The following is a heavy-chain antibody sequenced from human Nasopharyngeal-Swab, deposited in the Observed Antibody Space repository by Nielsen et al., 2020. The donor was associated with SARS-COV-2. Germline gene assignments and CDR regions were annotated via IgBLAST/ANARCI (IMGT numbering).Heavy chain of an antibody. V-gene: IGHV3-33*08. CDR1: GFTFSNAW. CDR3: ARVGSSWYGINYYYYMDV. J-gene: IGHJ6*03. D-gene: IGHD6-13*01. CDR2: IWYDGSNK. Sequence: GESLKISCAASGFTFSNAWMHWVRQAPGKGLEWVAVIWYDGSNKYYADSVKGRFTISRDNSKNTLYLQMNSLRAEDTAVYYCARVGSSWYGINYYYYMDVWGKGTTVTVSS.